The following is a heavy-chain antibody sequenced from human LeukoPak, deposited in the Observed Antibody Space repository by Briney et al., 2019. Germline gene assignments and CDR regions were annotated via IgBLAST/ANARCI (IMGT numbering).Heavy chain of an antibody. CDR3: TRGRLPADAFDV. CDR1: GYTFTTFG. Sequence: ASVKVSCKASGYTFTTFGFTWVRQAPGQGLDWLGWISTYNSNINHAQNLQDRLTLTTDTSTSTAYMELSSLRFDDTAMYYCTRGRLPADAFDVWGQGTLVTASS. J-gene: IGHJ3*01. D-gene: IGHD2-2*01. V-gene: IGHV1-18*01. CDR2: ISTYNSNI.